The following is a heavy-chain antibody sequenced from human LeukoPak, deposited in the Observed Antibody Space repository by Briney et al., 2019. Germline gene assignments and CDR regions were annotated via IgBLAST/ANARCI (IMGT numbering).Heavy chain of an antibody. D-gene: IGHD6-13*01. J-gene: IGHJ4*02. CDR1: SGSFRGYY. V-gene: IGHV4-34*01. Sequence: SETLSLTCAVYSGSFRGYYWSWIRQPPGKGLEWIGEINHSGSTNYNPSLTSRVTISVDTSKNQFSLKLSSVTAADTAVYYCARGFYSSSWYFSPKFDYWGQGTLVTVSS. CDR3: ARGFYSSSWYFSPKFDY. CDR2: INHSGST.